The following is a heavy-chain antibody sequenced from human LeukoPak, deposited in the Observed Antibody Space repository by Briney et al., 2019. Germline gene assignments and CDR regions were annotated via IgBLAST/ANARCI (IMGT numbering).Heavy chain of an antibody. D-gene: IGHD2-2*03. V-gene: IGHV1-3*01. Sequence: ASVKVSCKASGYTFTSYAMHWVRQAPGQRPEWMGWINAGNGNTKYSQKFQGRVTITRDTSASTAYMELSSLRSEDTAVYYCARDLGYCSSTSCLLSFDYWGQGTLVTVSS. CDR2: INAGNGNT. CDR3: ARDLGYCSSTSCLLSFDY. J-gene: IGHJ4*02. CDR1: GYTFTSYA.